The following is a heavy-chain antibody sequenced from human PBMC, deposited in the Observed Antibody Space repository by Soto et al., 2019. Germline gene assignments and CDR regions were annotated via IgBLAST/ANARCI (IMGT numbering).Heavy chain of an antibody. CDR2: ITVGSSHI. CDR1: GFPFSAYN. V-gene: IGHV3-21*01. CDR3: SRSPEVGVRGAY. Sequence: PEGSLRLSCTGSGFPFSAYNINWVRQAPGKGLEWVSSITVGSSHIYQPNSMKGRFTISRDDAKNSVYLQIDSLRDEDTALYYCSRSPEVGVRGAYWGQGTLVTVSS. J-gene: IGHJ4*02. D-gene: IGHD3-16*01.